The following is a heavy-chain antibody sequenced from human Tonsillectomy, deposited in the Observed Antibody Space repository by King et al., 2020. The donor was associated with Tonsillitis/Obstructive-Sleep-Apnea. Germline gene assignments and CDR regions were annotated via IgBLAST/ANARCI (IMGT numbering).Heavy chain of an antibody. D-gene: IGHD6-13*01. CDR3: ARDGGYSSSWYGGYYGLDV. J-gene: IGHJ6*02. CDR1: GGSISSYY. CDR2: IHYTGST. Sequence: QLQESGPGLAKPSETLSLTCTVSGGSISSYYWSWIRQAPGKGLEWVGHIHYTGSTNYNPSLKSRVTMSVDTSKNQLSLRLSSVTAADTAVYYCARDGGYSSSWYGGYYGLDVWGQGTTVTVSS. V-gene: IGHV4-59*01.